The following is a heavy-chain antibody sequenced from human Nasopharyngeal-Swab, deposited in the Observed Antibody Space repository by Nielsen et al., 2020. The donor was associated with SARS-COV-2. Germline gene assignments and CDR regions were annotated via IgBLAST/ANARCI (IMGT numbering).Heavy chain of an antibody. CDR3: AREIVGASYYYYGMDV. Sequence: WVRQAPGQGLEWMGIINPSGGSTSYAQKFQGRVTMTRDTSTSTVYTELSSLRSEDTAVYYCAREIVGASYYYYGMDVWGQGTTVTVSS. J-gene: IGHJ6*02. CDR2: INPSGGST. D-gene: IGHD1-26*01. V-gene: IGHV1-46*01.